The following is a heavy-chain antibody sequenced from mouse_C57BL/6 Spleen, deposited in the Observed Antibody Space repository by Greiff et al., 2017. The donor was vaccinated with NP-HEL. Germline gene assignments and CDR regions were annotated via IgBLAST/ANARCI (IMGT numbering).Heavy chain of an antibody. CDR3: ARRYYYGSRAGAMDS. CDR2: IRNKANGYTT. J-gene: IGHJ4*01. Sequence: EVKLQESGGGLVQPGGSLSLSCAASGFTFTDYYMSWVRQPPGKALEWLGFIRNKANGYTTEYSASVKGRFTISRDNSQSILYLQMNALRSEDSATYYCARRYYYGSRAGAMDSWGQGTSVTASS. CDR1: GFTFTDYY. V-gene: IGHV7-3*01. D-gene: IGHD1-1*01.